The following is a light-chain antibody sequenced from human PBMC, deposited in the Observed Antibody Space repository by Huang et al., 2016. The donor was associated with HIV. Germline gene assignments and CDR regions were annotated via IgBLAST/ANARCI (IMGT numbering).Light chain of an antibody. CDR3: QHYNNWPPWT. Sequence: IVMTQSPVTLSVSPGERATLSCRASAGVSNNLAWYQQRPGQTPRLLIHGASTRQTVVPAKFSGRGSGTEFTLTITNLQPEDSAVYYCQHYNNWPPWTFGPGTQVEI. V-gene: IGKV3D-15*01. CDR2: GAS. CDR1: AGVSNN. J-gene: IGKJ1*01.